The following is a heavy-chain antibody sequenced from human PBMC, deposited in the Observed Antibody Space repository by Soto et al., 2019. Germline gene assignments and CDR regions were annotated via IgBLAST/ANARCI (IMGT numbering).Heavy chain of an antibody. Sequence: GGSLRLSCAASGFTFSSYWMHWVRQAPGKGLVWVSRINSDGSSTSYADSVKGRFTISRDNAKNTLYLQMNSLRAEDTAVYYCARWGATGTTYYYGMDVWGQGTTVTVSS. CDR3: ARWGATGTTYYYGMDV. J-gene: IGHJ6*02. CDR2: INSDGSST. D-gene: IGHD1-7*01. CDR1: GFTFSSYW. V-gene: IGHV3-74*01.